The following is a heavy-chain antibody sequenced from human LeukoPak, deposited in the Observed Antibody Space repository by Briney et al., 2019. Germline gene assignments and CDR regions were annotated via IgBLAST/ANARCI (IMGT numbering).Heavy chain of an antibody. J-gene: IGHJ4*02. V-gene: IGHV3-7*01. D-gene: IGHD6-13*01. CDR1: GFTFISYW. CDR3: ARSSWHDY. CDR2: IKQDGSEK. Sequence: GGSLRLSCPASGFTFISYWMSWFGQAPGKGREWVANIKQDGSEKYYVDSVKGRFTISRDNAKNSLYLQMNSLRAEDTTVYYCARSSWHDYWGQGTLVTVSS.